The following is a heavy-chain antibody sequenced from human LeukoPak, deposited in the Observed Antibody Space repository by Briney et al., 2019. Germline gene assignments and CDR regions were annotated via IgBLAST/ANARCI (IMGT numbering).Heavy chain of an antibody. Sequence: ASVKVSCKASGYTFTSYDINWMRQATGQGLEWMGWINPNSGGTNYAQKFQGRVTMTRDTSISTAYMELSRLRSDDTAVYYCARVWGSSSGYNDYFDYWGQGTLVTVSS. CDR2: INPNSGGT. CDR1: GYTFTSYD. V-gene: IGHV1-2*02. J-gene: IGHJ4*02. D-gene: IGHD3-22*01. CDR3: ARVWGSSSGYNDYFDY.